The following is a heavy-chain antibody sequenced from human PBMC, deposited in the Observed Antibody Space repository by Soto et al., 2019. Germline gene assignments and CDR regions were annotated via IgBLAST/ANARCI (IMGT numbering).Heavy chain of an antibody. CDR1: GFTFSSYW. J-gene: IGHJ3*02. D-gene: IGHD3-9*01. CDR3: ARGYDILTGYYDAFDI. CDR2: INSDGSST. Sequence: GGSLRLSCAVSGFTFSSYWMHWVRQAPGKGLVWVSRINSDGSSTSYADSVKGQFTISRDNAKNTLYLQMNSLRAEDTAVYYCARGYDILTGYYDAFDIWGQGTMVTVSS. V-gene: IGHV3-74*01.